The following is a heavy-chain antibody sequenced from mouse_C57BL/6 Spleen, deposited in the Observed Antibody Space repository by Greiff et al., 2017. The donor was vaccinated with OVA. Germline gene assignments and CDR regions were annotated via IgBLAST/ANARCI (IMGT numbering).Heavy chain of an antibody. J-gene: IGHJ2*01. D-gene: IGHD4-1*01. V-gene: IGHV1-80*01. CDR2: IYPGDGDT. Sequence: QVQLKQSGTELVKPGASVKISCKASGYAFSSYWMNWVKQRPGKGLEWIGQIYPGDGDTNYNGKFKGKATLTADKSSSTAYMQLSSLTSEDSAVYFCARNGVGRGFDYWGQGTTLTVSS. CDR3: ARNGVGRGFDY. CDR1: GYAFSSYW.